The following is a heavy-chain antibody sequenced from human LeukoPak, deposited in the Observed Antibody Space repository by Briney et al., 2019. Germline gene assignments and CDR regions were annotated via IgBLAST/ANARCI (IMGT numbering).Heavy chain of an antibody. D-gene: IGHD6-19*01. J-gene: IGHJ4*02. CDR3: ARYSSGWYYFDY. Sequence: GGSLRLSCAASGFTFSDYYMSWIRQAPGKGLEWVSYISSSSSYTNYAASVKGRFTISRDNAKNSLYLQMNSLRAEDTAVYYCARYSSGWYYFDYWGQGTLVTVSS. CDR1: GFTFSDYY. V-gene: IGHV3-11*06. CDR2: ISSSSSYT.